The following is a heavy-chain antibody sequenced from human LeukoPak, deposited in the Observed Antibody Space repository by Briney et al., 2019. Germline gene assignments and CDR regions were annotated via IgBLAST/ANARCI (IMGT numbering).Heavy chain of an antibody. CDR3: ARDLEDILTGYYSPDAFDI. D-gene: IGHD3-9*01. CDR1: GYTFTGYA. V-gene: IGHV7-4-1*02. CDR2: INTNTGNP. J-gene: IGHJ3*02. Sequence: ASVKVSCKASGYTFTGYAMNWVRQAPGQGLEWMGWINTNTGNPTYAQGFTGRFVFSLDTSVSTAYLQISSLKAEDTAVYYCARDLEDILTGYYSPDAFDIWGQGTMVTVSS.